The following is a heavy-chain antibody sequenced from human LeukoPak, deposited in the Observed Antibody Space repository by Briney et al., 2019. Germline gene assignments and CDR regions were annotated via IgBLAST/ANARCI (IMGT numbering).Heavy chain of an antibody. V-gene: IGHV4-59*01. CDR1: GGSISGYY. J-gene: IGHJ4*02. D-gene: IGHD2-15*01. CDR2: IYYSGST. CDR3: ARDSGSNFDY. Sequence: QASETLSLTCTVSGGSISGYYWNWIRQPPGKGLEWIGYIYYSGSTNYNPSLKCRVTMSLDTSKNQFSLKLSSVTAADTAVYHCARDSGSNFDYWGQGTLVTVSS.